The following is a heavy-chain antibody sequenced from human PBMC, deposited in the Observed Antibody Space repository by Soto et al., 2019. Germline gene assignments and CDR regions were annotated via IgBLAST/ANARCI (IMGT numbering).Heavy chain of an antibody. J-gene: IGHJ4*02. D-gene: IGHD6-6*01. CDR1: GFTFSSYG. V-gene: IGHV3-30*18. Sequence: LRLSCAASGFTFSSYGMHWVRQAPGKGLEWVAVISYDGSNKYYADSVKGRFTISRDNSKNTLYLQMNSLRAEDTAVYYCAKDGGAARPFDYWGQGTLVTVSS. CDR3: AKDGGAARPFDY. CDR2: ISYDGSNK.